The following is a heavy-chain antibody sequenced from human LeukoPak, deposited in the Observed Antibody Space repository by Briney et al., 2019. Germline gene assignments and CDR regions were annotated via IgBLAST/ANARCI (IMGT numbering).Heavy chain of an antibody. CDR3: VRRDPGWNYFDY. CDR2: IYYTGRN. D-gene: IGHD6-19*01. Sequence: SETLSLTCAVSGGSINSHYWSRIRQPPGKGLEWIGDIYYTGRNNYNPSLKSRVTISLDTSKNHLSLNLTSVLAADTAIYYCVRRDPGWNYFDYWGQGILVTVSS. V-gene: IGHV4-59*08. J-gene: IGHJ4*02. CDR1: GGSINSHY.